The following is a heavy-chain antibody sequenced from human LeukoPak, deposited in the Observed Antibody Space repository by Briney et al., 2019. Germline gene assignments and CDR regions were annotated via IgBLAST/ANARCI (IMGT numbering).Heavy chain of an antibody. D-gene: IGHD5-18*01. V-gene: IGHV1-58*02. CDR2: IVVGSGNT. Sequence: SVKVSCKASGFTFTSSAIQWVRQARGQRLEWIGWIVVGSGNTNYAQKFQERVTIIRDMSTSTAYMELSSLRSEDTAVYYCAATVDTGIYYYYGMDVWGQGNTVTVSS. CDR3: AATVDTGIYYYYGMDV. CDR1: GFTFTSSA. J-gene: IGHJ6*02.